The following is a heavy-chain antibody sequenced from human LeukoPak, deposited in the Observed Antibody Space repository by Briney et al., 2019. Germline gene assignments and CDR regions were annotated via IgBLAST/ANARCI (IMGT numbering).Heavy chain of an antibody. CDR1: GGSFSGYY. D-gene: IGHD6-6*01. CDR2: INHSGST. CDR3: ARGRGAARFVTIEFDY. V-gene: IGHV4-34*01. J-gene: IGHJ4*02. Sequence: SETLSLTCAVYGGSFSGYYWSWIRQPPGKGLEWIGEINHSGSTNYNPSLKSRVTLSVDTSKNQFSLKLSSVTAAGTAVYYCARGRGAARFVTIEFDYWGQGALVTVSS.